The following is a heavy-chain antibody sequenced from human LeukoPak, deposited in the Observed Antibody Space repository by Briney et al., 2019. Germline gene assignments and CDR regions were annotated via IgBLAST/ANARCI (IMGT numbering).Heavy chain of an antibody. D-gene: IGHD3-10*01. V-gene: IGHV3-30-3*01. CDR3: TRDMIRGVPDYIDY. CDR2: ISAEGDIQ. CDR1: GFRFSSYD. Sequence: TGGSLRLSCAATGFRFSSYDMHWVRQAPGKGLEWVAAISAEGDIQIYLDSVVGRFTISRDNSKSTLYLQMNSLRIEDTGFYYCTRDMIRGVPDYIDYWGQGTLVTVSS. J-gene: IGHJ4*02.